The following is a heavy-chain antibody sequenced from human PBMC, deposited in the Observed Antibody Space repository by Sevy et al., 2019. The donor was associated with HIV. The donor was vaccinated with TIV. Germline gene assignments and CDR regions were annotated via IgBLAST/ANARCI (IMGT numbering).Heavy chain of an antibody. CDR1: GFTFSSYN. D-gene: IGHD2-15*01. CDR3: ARVVAYCTGGSCFPGYYYGMDV. Sequence: GGSLRLSCAASGFTFSSYNMNWVRHAPGKGLEWVSSIGSSSSYIYYTDSVKGRFTVSRDNAKNSLYLQMNSLRAEDTAVYYCARVVAYCTGGSCFPGYYYGMDVWGQGTTVTVSS. CDR2: IGSSSSYI. J-gene: IGHJ6*02. V-gene: IGHV3-21*01.